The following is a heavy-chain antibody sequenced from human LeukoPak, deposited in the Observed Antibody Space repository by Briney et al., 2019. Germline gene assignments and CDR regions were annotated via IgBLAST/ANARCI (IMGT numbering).Heavy chain of an antibody. CDR2: INPNSGGT. Sequence: VASVKVSCKASGYTFTGYYMHWVRQAPGQGLEWMGWINPNSGGTNYAQKFQGRVTMTRDTSISTAYMELSRLRSDDTAVYYCATPTVPVGAIDLFSYWGQGTLVTVSS. J-gene: IGHJ1*01. CDR1: GYTFTGYY. V-gene: IGHV1-2*02. D-gene: IGHD1-26*01. CDR3: ATPTVPVGAIDLFSY.